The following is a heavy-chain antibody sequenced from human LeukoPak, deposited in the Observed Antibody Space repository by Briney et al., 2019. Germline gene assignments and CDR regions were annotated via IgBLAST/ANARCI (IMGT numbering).Heavy chain of an antibody. V-gene: IGHV7-4-1*02. CDR1: GYIFTSYV. J-gene: IGHJ4*02. CDR2: INTNTGNP. D-gene: IGHD1/OR15-1a*01. Sequence: ASVKVSCKASGYIFTSYVLHWVRQAPGQGLEWMGWINTNTGNPTYAQGFTGRFVFSLDTSVSTAYLQISSLKADDTAMYYCARAVNTPIYYFEYWGQGALVTVSS. CDR3: ARAVNTPIYYFEY.